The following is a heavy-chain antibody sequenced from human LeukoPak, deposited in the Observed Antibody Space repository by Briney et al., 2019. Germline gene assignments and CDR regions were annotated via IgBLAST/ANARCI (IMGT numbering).Heavy chain of an antibody. J-gene: IGHJ4*02. V-gene: IGHV3-11*04. CDR1: GFTFSDYY. CDR2: ISSSGSTI. CDR3: ASYDSSGYYGDEVY. D-gene: IGHD3-22*01. Sequence: PGGSLRLSCAASGFTFSDYYMSWIRQAPGKGLEWVSYISSSGSTIYYADSVKGRFTISRDNAKNSLYLQMNSLRAEDTAVYYCASYDSSGYYGDEVYWGQGTLVTVSS.